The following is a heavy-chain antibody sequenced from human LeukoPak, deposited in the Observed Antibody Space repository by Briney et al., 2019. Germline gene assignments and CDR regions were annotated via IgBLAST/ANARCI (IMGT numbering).Heavy chain of an antibody. J-gene: IGHJ4*02. V-gene: IGHV3-48*01. Sequence: GGSLRLSCAASGFIFTSYSMNWVRQAPGKGLEWVSHISSSSSTICYADSVKGRFTISRDNAKNSLYLQMNSLRAEDTAVYYCARQRAGFTVTTSDYWGQGTLVTVSS. CDR3: ARQRAGFTVTTSDY. D-gene: IGHD4-17*01. CDR1: GFIFTSYS. CDR2: ISSSSSTI.